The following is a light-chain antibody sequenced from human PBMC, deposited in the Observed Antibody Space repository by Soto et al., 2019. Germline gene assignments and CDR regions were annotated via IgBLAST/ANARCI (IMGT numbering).Light chain of an antibody. V-gene: IGLV1-40*01. Sequence: QSVLTQPPSVSGAPGQKVTISCTGSSSNIGAGYDVPWYQQLPGTAPKLLIYGNSNRPSGVPDRFSGSKSGTSASLAVTGLQAEDEADYYCQSYDSILSCWGVFGGGTKLTVL. J-gene: IGLJ2*01. CDR1: SSNIGAGYD. CDR2: GNS. CDR3: QSYDSILSCWGV.